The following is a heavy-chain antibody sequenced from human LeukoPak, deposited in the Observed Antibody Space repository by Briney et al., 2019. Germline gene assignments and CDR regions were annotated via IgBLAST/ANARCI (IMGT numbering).Heavy chain of an antibody. CDR3: ARDFEDCSGGSCLYYFDY. Sequence: SSVKVSCKASGGTFSSYAISWVRQAPGQGLEWMGRIIPIFGTANYAQKFQGRVTITTDESTSTAYMELSSLRSEDTAVYYCARDFEDCSGGSCLYYFDYWGREPWSPSPQ. J-gene: IGHJ4*02. CDR2: IIPIFGTA. V-gene: IGHV1-69*05. CDR1: GGTFSSYA. D-gene: IGHD2-15*01.